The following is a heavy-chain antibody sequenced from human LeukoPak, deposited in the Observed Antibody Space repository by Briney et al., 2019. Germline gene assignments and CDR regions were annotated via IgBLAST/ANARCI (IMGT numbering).Heavy chain of an antibody. D-gene: IGHD3-22*01. CDR2: INPNSGGT. CDR1: GYTFTGYY. V-gene: IGHV1-2*02. CDR3: ASSQRGYDSSGYFYFDY. J-gene: IGHJ4*02. Sequence: ASVKVSCEASGYTFTGYYMHWVRQAPGQGLEWMGWINPNSGGTNYAQKFQGRVTMTRGTSISTAYMELSRLRSDDTAVYYCASSQRGYDSSGYFYFDYWGQGTLVTVSS.